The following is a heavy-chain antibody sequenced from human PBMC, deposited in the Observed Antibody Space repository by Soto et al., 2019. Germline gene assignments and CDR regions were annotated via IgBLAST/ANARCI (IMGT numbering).Heavy chain of an antibody. J-gene: IGHJ6*02. Sequence: QVRLVQSGAEVKKPASSVKVSCKPSGHRFSAYYMHWLRQAPGQGLEWMGCSTPNRSETKSEQKFQGTVTMTRDRSDTTVYMDLSILRSDDNAVYLVARALTRYADEIPENYYDEMDVRGQGTTVTRSS. V-gene: IGHV1-2*02. CDR2: STPNRSET. D-gene: IGHD3-9*01. CDR3: ARALTRYADEIPENYYDEMDV. CDR1: GHRFSAYY.